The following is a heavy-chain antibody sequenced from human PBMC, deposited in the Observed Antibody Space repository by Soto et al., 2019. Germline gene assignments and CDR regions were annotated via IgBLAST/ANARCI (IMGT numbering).Heavy chain of an antibody. Sequence: QVQLQESGPGLVKPSQTLSLTCTVSGGSISSGDYYWSWIRQPPGKGLEWIGYIYYSGSTYYNPSHRNRLTISVDTSKNQFSLKLSSVTAADTAVYCCARLGPTTVPTSYFTGNYNGMDVWGQGTTVAVSS. CDR2: IYYSGST. CDR3: ARLGPTTVPTSYFTGNYNGMDV. CDR1: GGSISSGDYY. D-gene: IGHD4-17*01. V-gene: IGHV4-30-4*01. J-gene: IGHJ6*02.